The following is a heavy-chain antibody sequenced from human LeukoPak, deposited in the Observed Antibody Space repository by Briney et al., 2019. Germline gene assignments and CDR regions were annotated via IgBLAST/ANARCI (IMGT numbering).Heavy chain of an antibody. D-gene: IGHD3-22*01. Sequence: ETLSLTCTVSGISISSYYWNWIRQPPGKGLEWVSLISGDGGSTYYADSVKGRFTISRDNSKNSLYLQMNSLRTEDTALYYCAKDIDYYDSSGYYSNSVDYWGQGTLVTVSS. V-gene: IGHV3-43*02. J-gene: IGHJ4*02. CDR1: GISISSYY. CDR3: AKDIDYYDSSGYYSNSVDY. CDR2: ISGDGGST.